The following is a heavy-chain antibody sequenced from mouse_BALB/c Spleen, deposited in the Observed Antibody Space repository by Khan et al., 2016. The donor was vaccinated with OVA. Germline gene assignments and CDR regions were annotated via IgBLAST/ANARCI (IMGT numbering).Heavy chain of an antibody. D-gene: IGHD2-4*01. CDR2: IWGDGST. J-gene: IGHJ1*01. CDR1: GFSLTGYG. V-gene: IGHV2-6-7*01. Sequence: QVQLKQSGPGLVAPSQSLSITCTVSGFSLTGYGVNWVRQPPGKGLEWLGMIWGDGSTDYNSRLQSRLSISKDKSKSQVFLKMNSLQTDDTARYYCARYDYDVGFDVWGAGTTVTVSS. CDR3: ARYDYDVGFDV.